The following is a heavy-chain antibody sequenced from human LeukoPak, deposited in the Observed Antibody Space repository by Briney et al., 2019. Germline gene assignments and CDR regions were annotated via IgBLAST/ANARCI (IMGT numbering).Heavy chain of an antibody. CDR2: ISSSSSYV. J-gene: IGHJ3*02. D-gene: IGHD1-20*01. CDR3: AGDITGTPGAAFDI. V-gene: IGHV3-21*01. Sequence: GGSLRLSCAASGFTFSSYSMNWVRQAPGKGLEWVSSISSSSSYVYYADSVKGRFTISRDNAKNSLYLQMNSLRAEDTAVYYCAGDITGTPGAAFDIWGQGTMVTVSS. CDR1: GFTFSSYS.